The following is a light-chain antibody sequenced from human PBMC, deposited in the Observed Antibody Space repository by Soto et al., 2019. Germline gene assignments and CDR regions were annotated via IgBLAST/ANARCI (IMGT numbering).Light chain of an antibody. CDR3: QQYNNWPFT. CDR2: GAS. CDR1: QSVSSN. J-gene: IGKJ5*01. Sequence: EIVLTQSPATLSVSPVQRPTLXCRASQSVSSNLAWYQQKPGQAPRLLIYGASTRATGIPARFSGSGSGTEFTLTISSLQSEDFAVYYCQQYNNWPFTFGQGTRLEIK. V-gene: IGKV3-15*01.